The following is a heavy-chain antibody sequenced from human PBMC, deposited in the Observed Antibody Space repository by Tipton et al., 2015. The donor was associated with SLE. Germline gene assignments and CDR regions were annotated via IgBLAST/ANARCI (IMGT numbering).Heavy chain of an antibody. D-gene: IGHD6-19*01. V-gene: IGHV4-39*07. CDR3: ARDRSSGWYFDD. CDR1: GGSISSSRYY. CDR2: IYYSGST. Sequence: TLSLTCTVSGGSISSSRYYWGWIRQPPGKGLEWIGSIYYSGSTYYNPSLKSRVTMSIDASKNQLSLKMNSVNAADTAVYYCARDRSSGWYFDDWGQGTLVTVSS. J-gene: IGHJ4*02.